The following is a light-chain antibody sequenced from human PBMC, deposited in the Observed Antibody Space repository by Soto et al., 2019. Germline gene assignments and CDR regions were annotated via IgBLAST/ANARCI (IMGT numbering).Light chain of an antibody. CDR2: RND. V-gene: IGLV1-47*01. CDR1: SSNIGSHF. CDR3: AAWDVNRSGWV. J-gene: IGLJ3*02. Sequence: SVLTQPPSASGTPGQRVPLSCSGSSSNIGSHFVYWYQQLPGTAPKLLIYRNDQRPSGVPDRFSGSKSVTSASLAISGLRSEDESDYYCAAWDVNRSGWVFGGGTKLTVL.